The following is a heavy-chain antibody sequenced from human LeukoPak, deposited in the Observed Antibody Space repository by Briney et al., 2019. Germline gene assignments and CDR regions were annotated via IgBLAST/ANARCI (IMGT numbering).Heavy chain of an antibody. V-gene: IGHV1-69*05. D-gene: IGHD6-6*01. CDR3: ARGTVAARQGGAAYYYYMDV. Sequence: ASVKVSCKASGGTFSSYAISWVRQAPGQGLEWMGGIIPIFGTANYAQKFQGRVTITTDESTSTAYMELSSLRSEDTAVYYCARGTVAARQGGAAYYYYMDVWGKGTTVTVSS. CDR2: IIPIFGTA. J-gene: IGHJ6*03. CDR1: GGTFSSYA.